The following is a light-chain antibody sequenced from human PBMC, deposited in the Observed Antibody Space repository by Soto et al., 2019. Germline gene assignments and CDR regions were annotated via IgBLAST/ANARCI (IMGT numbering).Light chain of an antibody. J-gene: IGKJ1*01. Sequence: EIVMTQSAATLSVSPGERATLSCRASQSVSSNLAWYQQKPGRAPRLLIYGASTRATGMPARFSGSGSGTDFTLTISSLQPEDFATYYCQQSYSIWTFGQGTKVDIK. V-gene: IGKV3-15*01. CDR1: QSVSSN. CDR3: QQSYSIWT. CDR2: GAS.